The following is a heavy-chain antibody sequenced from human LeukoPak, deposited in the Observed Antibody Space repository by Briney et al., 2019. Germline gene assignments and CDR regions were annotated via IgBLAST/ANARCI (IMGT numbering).Heavy chain of an antibody. D-gene: IGHD5-18*01. CDR3: ARPQGGRQLWLHFDY. J-gene: IGHJ4*02. CDR1: GFTFSDYA. CDR2: VSYDGSSQ. V-gene: IGHV3-30-3*01. Sequence: GRSLRLSCAASGFTFSDYAIHWVRQAPGKGLEWVSAVSYDGSSQYYADSLKGRLTISRDNSKNTVYLQMNSLRAEDSAVYYCARPQGGRQLWLHFDYWGQGTQVTVSS.